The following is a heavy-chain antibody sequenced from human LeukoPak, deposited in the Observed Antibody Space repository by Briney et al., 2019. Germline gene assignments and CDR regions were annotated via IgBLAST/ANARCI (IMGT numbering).Heavy chain of an antibody. Sequence: SSETLSLTCTVSGGSISSSSYYWDWIRQPPGKGLEWIGSIYYSGSTYYNPSLKSRVTVSVDTSKNQFSLKLSSVTAADTAVYYCAREGDSWNDRGVDYWGQGTLVTVSS. CDR2: IYYSGST. CDR3: AREGDSWNDRGVDY. D-gene: IGHD1-20*01. V-gene: IGHV4-39*07. CDR1: GGSISSSSYY. J-gene: IGHJ4*02.